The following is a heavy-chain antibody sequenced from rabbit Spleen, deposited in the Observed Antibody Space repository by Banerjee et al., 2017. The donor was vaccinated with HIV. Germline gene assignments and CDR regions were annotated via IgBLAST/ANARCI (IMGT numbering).Heavy chain of an antibody. CDR3: ARDGVGGSYFAL. J-gene: IGHJ4*01. Sequence: QEQLVESGGGLVQPGGSLKLSCKASGIDFSSGYDMCWVRQAPGKGLEWIGYIDPIFHVTTYASWVNGRFSISRENAQNTVFLQMTSLTAADTATYFCARDGVGGSYFALWGQGTLVTVS. V-gene: IGHV1S43*01. D-gene: IGHD8-1*01. CDR2: IDPIFHVT. CDR1: GIDFSSGYD.